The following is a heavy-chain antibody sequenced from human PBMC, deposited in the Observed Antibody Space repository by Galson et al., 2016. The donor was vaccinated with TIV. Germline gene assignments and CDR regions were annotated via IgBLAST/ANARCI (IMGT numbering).Heavy chain of an antibody. CDR3: ARWAGRGSYYDYFQH. J-gene: IGHJ1*01. V-gene: IGHV4-31*03. CDR2: IYNSGST. Sequence: LTCNVSGGSINSAGYFWSWIRQHPGKGLEWIGNIYNSGSTSYNPSLRSRVTISVDTSKNRFSLRLTSVAAADTAVYFCARWAGRGSYYDYFQHWGQGTQVIVS. CDR1: GGSINSAGYF. D-gene: IGHD1-26*01.